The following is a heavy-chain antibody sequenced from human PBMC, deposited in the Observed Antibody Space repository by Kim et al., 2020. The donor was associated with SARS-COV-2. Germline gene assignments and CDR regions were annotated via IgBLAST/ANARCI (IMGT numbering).Heavy chain of an antibody. J-gene: IGHJ4*02. D-gene: IGHD3-22*01. CDR3: ARAFWGSGYLGY. V-gene: IGHV1-69*01. Sequence: NYAQKFQGRVTITADESTSTAYMELSSLRSEDTAVYYCARAFWGSGYLGYWGQGTLVTVSS.